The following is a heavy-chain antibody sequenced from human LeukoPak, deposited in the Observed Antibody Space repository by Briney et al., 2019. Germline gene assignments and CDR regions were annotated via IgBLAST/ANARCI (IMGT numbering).Heavy chain of an antibody. D-gene: IGHD3-3*01. J-gene: IGHJ4*02. CDR3: ARDLETVFGVATMRYFDY. CDR2: ISSSSSYI. V-gene: IGHV3-21*01. CDR1: GFTFSSYS. Sequence: GESLRLSCAASGFTFSSYSMNWVRQAPGKGLEWVSSISSSSSYIYYADSVKGRFTISRDNAKNSLYLQMNSLRAEDTAVYYCARDLETVFGVATMRYFDYWGQGTLVTVSS.